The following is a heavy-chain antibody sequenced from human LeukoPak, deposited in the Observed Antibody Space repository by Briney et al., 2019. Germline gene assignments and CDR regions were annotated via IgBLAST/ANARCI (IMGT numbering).Heavy chain of an antibody. CDR2: MNPNSGNT. D-gene: IGHD1-14*01. CDR1: GYTFTIYD. V-gene: IGHV1-8*01. CDR3: ASAPPGHPPPPHDY. J-gene: IGHJ4*02. Sequence: ASVKVSCKASGYTFTIYDINWVRQATGQGLEWMGWMNPNSGNTGYAQKFQGRVTMTRNTSINTAYMELRSLRAEDTAVYYCASAPPGHPPPPHDYWGQGTLVTVSS.